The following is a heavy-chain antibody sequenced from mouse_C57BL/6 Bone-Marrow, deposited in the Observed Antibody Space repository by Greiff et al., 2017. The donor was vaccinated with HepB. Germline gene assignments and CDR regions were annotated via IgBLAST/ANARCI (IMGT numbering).Heavy chain of an antibody. V-gene: IGHV5-17*01. CDR3: ARPYYYGAMDY. D-gene: IGHD1-1*01. CDR2: ISSGSSTI. J-gene: IGHJ4*01. CDR1: GFTFSDYG. Sequence: EVKLMESGGGLVKPGGSLKLSCAASGFTFSDYGMHWVRQAPEKGLEWVAYISSGSSTIYYADTVKGRFTISRDNAKNTLFLQMTSLRSEDTAMYYCARPYYYGAMDYWGQGTSVTVSS.